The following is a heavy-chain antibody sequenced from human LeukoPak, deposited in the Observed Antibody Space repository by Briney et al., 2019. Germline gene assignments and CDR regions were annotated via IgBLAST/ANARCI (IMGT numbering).Heavy chain of an antibody. V-gene: IGHV1-18*01. J-gene: IGHJ4*02. CDR3: ARDRLIVSKTDY. CDR2: ISAYNGNT. CDR1: GYTFTSYG. Sequence: ASLKVSCKASGYTFTSYGISWVRQAPGQGLEWMGWISAYNGNTNYAQKLQGRATMTTDTSTSTAYMELRSLRSDDTAVYYCARDRLIVSKTDYWGQGTLVTVSP. D-gene: IGHD3-16*02.